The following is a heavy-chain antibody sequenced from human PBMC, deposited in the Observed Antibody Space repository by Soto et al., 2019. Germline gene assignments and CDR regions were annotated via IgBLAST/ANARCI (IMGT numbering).Heavy chain of an antibody. D-gene: IGHD6-19*01. V-gene: IGHV3-30-3*01. CDR1: GFTFSSYA. CDR2: ISYDGSNK. CDR3: ARGVDSRRWYSFDCFDP. J-gene: IGHJ5*02. Sequence: QVQLVESGGGVVQPGRSLRLSCAASGFTFSSYAMHWVRQAPGKGLEWVAVISYDGSNKYYADSVKGRFTISRDNSKNPLDLQTNSLRAEDTAVSYCARGVDSRRWYSFDCFDPWGQGTLVTVSS.